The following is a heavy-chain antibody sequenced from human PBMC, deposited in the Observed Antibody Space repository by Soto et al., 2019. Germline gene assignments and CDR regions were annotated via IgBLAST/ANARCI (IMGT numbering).Heavy chain of an antibody. CDR1: GYSFTSYW. J-gene: IGHJ6*02. V-gene: IGHV5-51*01. CDR3: ARHAYGDYPHYYYYGMDV. CDR2: IYPGDSDT. D-gene: IGHD4-17*01. Sequence: GESLKISCKGSGYSFTSYWIGWVRQMPGKSLEWMGIIYPGDSDTRYSPSFQGQVTISADKSISTAYLQWSSLKASDTAMYYCARHAYGDYPHYYYYGMDVWGQGTTVTVSS.